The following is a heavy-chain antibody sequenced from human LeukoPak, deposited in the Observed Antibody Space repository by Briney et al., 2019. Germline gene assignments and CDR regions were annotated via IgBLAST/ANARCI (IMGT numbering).Heavy chain of an antibody. D-gene: IGHD4-17*01. J-gene: IGHJ4*02. CDR3: ARKPPIDYALDY. V-gene: IGHV3-21*01. CDR2: ISSSSSYI. Sequence: GGSLRLSCAASGFTFSSYSMNWVRQAPGKGLEWVSSISSSSSYIYYADSVKGRFTISRDNAKNSLYLQMNSLRAEDTAVYYCARKPPIDYALDYWGQGTLVTVSS. CDR1: GFTFSSYS.